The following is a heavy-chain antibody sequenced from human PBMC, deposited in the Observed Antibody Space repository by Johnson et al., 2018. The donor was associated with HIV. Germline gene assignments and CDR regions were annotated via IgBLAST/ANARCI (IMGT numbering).Heavy chain of an antibody. Sequence: QVQLVESGGGLVQPGGSLRLSCAASGFTLRSYGMHWVRQAPGKGLEWVTFIRYDGSNKYYADSVKGRFTVSRDNSKNTLYLHMNSLKPEDTAVYYCAKGRLGVAFDIWGQGTMVTVSS. D-gene: IGHD3-16*01. CDR3: AKGRLGVAFDI. CDR1: GFTLRSYG. V-gene: IGHV3-30*02. CDR2: IRYDGSNK. J-gene: IGHJ3*02.